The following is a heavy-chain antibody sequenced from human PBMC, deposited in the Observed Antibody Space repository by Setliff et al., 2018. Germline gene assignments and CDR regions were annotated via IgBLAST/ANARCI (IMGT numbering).Heavy chain of an antibody. J-gene: IGHJ6*03. CDR1: GGSLRSNTYF. CDR3: ARHVGIRGRGYNYYYYYMDV. D-gene: IGHD3-10*01. CDR2: TYYNGDT. Sequence: SETLSLTCTVSGGSLRSNTYFWGWIRQPPGKGLEWIGSTYYNGDTYYNPSLRSRVTMSVDTSRNQFSLKLSSVTAADTALYYCARHVGIRGRGYNYYYYYMDVWGKGTTVTVSS. V-gene: IGHV4-39*01.